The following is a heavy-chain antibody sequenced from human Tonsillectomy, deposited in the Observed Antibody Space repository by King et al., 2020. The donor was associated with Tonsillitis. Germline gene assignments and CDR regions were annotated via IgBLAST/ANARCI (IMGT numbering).Heavy chain of an antibody. Sequence: VQLVESGGGLVQPGGSLRLSCGASGFTASSSYMSWVRQAPGKGLEWVSVIYGGDTTYYADSVKGRFTISRDNSKNTLYLQMNSLGAEDTALYYCAGDIRNPSGYTSGWPRFDYWGQGALVTVSS. J-gene: IGHJ4*02. V-gene: IGHV3-66*01. CDR2: IYGGDTT. CDR1: GFTASSSY. D-gene: IGHD6-19*01. CDR3: AGDIRNPSGYTSGWPRFDY.